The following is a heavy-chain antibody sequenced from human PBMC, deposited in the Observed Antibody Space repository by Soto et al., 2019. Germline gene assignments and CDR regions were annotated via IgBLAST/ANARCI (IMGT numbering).Heavy chain of an antibody. Sequence: EVQLVESGEGLVQPGGSLRLSCAASGFTFSSYAMHWVRQAPGKGLECVSTISSNGGSTYYVDSVKGRFTISSDNSKNTLYLQMGSLRAEDMAVYYGARGGGSAALADCDYWGQGALVTVSS. V-gene: IGHV3-64*02. CDR1: GFTFSSYA. D-gene: IGHD1-26*01. CDR3: ARGGGSAALADCDY. CDR2: ISSNGGST. J-gene: IGHJ4*02.